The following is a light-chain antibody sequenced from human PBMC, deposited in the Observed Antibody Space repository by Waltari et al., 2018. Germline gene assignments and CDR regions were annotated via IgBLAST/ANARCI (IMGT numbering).Light chain of an antibody. Sequence: QSALTQPASVSGSPGQSITIPCTGTSSDIGVYNYVPWYQQHPGKAPKLMIYDVSNRASGVSNRFSGSKSGNTASLTISGLQADDEADYYCSSYTSSSTAVFGGGTRLTVL. V-gene: IGLV2-14*01. CDR3: SSYTSSSTAV. CDR2: DVS. J-gene: IGLJ7*01. CDR1: SSDIGVYNY.